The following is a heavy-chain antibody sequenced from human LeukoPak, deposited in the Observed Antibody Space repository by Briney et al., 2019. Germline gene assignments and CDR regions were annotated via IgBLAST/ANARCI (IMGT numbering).Heavy chain of an antibody. D-gene: IGHD4-23*01. CDR1: GGSFSGYY. J-gene: IGHJ4*02. Sequence: SETLSLTCAVYGGSFSGYYWSWIRQPPGKGLEWIGEINHSGSTNYNPSLKSRVTISVDTSKNQLSLKLSSVTAADTAVYYCASLPTRSVTIDYWGQGTLVTVSS. V-gene: IGHV4-34*01. CDR2: INHSGST. CDR3: ASLPTRSVTIDY.